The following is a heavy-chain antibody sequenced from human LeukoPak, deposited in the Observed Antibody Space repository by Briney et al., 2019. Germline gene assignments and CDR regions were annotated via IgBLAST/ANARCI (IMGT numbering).Heavy chain of an antibody. CDR3: TRDTYDILTGYYKWAFDI. CDR2: ISSSSSYI. CDR1: GFTFSSYT. J-gene: IGHJ3*02. D-gene: IGHD3-9*01. Sequence: GGSLRLSCAASGFTFSSYTMNWVRQAPGKGLEWVSSISSSSSYIYYADSVKGRFTISRDNAKNSLYLQMNSLRAEDTAVYYCTRDTYDILTGYYKWAFDIWGQGTMVTVSS. V-gene: IGHV3-21*06.